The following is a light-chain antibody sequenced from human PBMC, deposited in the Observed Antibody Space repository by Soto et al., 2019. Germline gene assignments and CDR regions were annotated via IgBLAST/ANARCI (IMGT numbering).Light chain of an antibody. Sequence: EIMLTQSPATLSVSPGEGGTLSCRASQTIRSALVWYQQKPGQAPRLLIYGASNRANDIPARFSGSGSGTDFTLTISSLQSEDFAVYYCQQYVEWPYTFGQGTRLEI. CDR1: QTIRSA. CDR2: GAS. V-gene: IGKV3-15*01. J-gene: IGKJ2*01. CDR3: QQYVEWPYT.